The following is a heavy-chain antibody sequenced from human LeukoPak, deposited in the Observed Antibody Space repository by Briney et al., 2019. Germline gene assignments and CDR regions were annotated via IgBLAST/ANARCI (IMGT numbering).Heavy chain of an antibody. CDR3: ARDPAYDSSGYPFDY. D-gene: IGHD3-22*01. V-gene: IGHV1-46*01. CDR2: INPSGGST. CDR1: GYTFTSYY. Sequence: ASVTVSCKASGYTFTSYYMHWVRQAPGQGLEWMGIINPSGGSTSYAQKFQGRVTMTRDTSTSTVYMELSSLRSEDTAVYYCARDPAYDSSGYPFDYWGQGTLVTVSS. J-gene: IGHJ4*02.